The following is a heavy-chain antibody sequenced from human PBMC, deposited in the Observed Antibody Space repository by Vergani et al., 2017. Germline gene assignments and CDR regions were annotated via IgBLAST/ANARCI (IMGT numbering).Heavy chain of an antibody. Sequence: EVPLVQSGAEVKKPGESLTISCKGSGYSFTSYWIGWVRQMPGKGLEWMGIIYPGDSDTRYSPSFQGQVTISADKSISTAYLQWSSLKASDTAMYYCARGAGYSGSYYSVRVGAFDIWGQGTMVTVSS. CDR1: GYSFTSYW. D-gene: IGHD1-26*01. CDR2: IYPGDSDT. CDR3: ARGAGYSGSYYSVRVGAFDI. V-gene: IGHV5-51*01. J-gene: IGHJ3*02.